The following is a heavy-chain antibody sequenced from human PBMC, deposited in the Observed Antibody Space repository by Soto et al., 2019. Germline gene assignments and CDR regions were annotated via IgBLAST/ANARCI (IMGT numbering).Heavy chain of an antibody. CDR2: ISRDGIRI. CDR3: ARQVLCYYDSRRYSPDY. D-gene: IGHD3-22*01. V-gene: IGHV3-9*01. J-gene: IGHJ4*02. Sequence: PVGSLRLSCAASGLNFYDYAMHWVRQAPGKGLEWVSGISRDGIRIGYADSVKGRLTVSRDNAKNTLSLQMNSLGAEDTALYYCARQVLCYYDSRRYSPDYCGQRTLVTVSS. CDR1: GLNFYDYA.